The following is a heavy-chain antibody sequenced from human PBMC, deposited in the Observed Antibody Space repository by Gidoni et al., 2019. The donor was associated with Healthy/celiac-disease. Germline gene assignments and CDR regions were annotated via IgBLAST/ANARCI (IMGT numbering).Heavy chain of an antibody. J-gene: IGHJ3*02. CDR1: GYSFTSYW. Sequence: EVQLVQSGAEVKKPGESRKISGKGSGYSFTSYWIGGVRQMPGKGREGMGVVYPGDSDTRYSPSFQGQVTISADKSISTAYLQWSSLKASDTAMYYCARPVGRAYYYASSGYPNAFDIWGQGTMVTVSS. CDR2: VYPGDSDT. V-gene: IGHV5-51*01. D-gene: IGHD3-22*01. CDR3: ARPVGRAYYYASSGYPNAFDI.